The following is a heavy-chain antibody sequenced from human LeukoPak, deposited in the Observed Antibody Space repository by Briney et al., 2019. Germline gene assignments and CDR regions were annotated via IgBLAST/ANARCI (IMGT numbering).Heavy chain of an antibody. CDR1: GYTFTGYY. V-gene: IGHV1-69*13. D-gene: IGHD4-23*01. CDR2: IIPIFGTA. CDR3: ARGSGNGADY. Sequence: GASVKVSCKASGYTFTGYYMHWVRQAPGQGLEWMGGIIPIFGTANYAQKFQGRVTITADESTSTAYMELSSLRSEDTAVYYCARGSGNGADYWGQGTLVTVSP. J-gene: IGHJ4*02.